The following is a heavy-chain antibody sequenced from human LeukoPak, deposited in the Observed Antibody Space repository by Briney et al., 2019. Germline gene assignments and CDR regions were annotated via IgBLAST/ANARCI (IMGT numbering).Heavy chain of an antibody. CDR1: GGSISSSTYY. V-gene: IGHV4-39*01. J-gene: IGHJ4*02. CDR2: ITYSGST. D-gene: IGHD1-26*01. Sequence: SETLSLTCTVSGGSISSSTYYWAWIRQSPGKGLEWIGSITYSGSTYYNPSLESRVTISVDTSKNQFSLRLISMTAVDTAVYYCARQGVGATDCWGQGTLVTVSS. CDR3: ARQGVGATDC.